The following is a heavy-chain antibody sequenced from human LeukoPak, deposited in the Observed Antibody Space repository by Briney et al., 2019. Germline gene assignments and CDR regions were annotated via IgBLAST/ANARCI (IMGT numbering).Heavy chain of an antibody. Sequence: PGGSLRLSCAASGFTFSSYAVHWVRQAPGKGLEWVAVISYDGNNKFYADSVKGRFTISRDNSKNTLYLQMNSLRAEDTAVYYCARGDIVATGPLDYWAREPWSPSPQ. CDR3: ARGDIVATGPLDY. CDR1: GFTFSSYA. CDR2: ISYDGNNK. D-gene: IGHD5-12*01. J-gene: IGHJ4*02. V-gene: IGHV3-30-3*01.